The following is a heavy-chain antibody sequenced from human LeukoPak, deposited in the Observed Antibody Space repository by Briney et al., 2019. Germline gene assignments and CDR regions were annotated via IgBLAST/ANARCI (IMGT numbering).Heavy chain of an antibody. V-gene: IGHV3-33*01. D-gene: IGHD5-18*01. CDR1: GFTFSSYG. Sequence: GGSLRLSCAAPGFTFSSYGMHWVRQAPGKGLEWVAVIWYDGSNKYYADSVKGRFTISRDNSKNTLYLQMNSLRAEDTAVYYCARGGEQLWFPFDYWGQGTLVTVSS. J-gene: IGHJ4*02. CDR3: ARGGEQLWFPFDY. CDR2: IWYDGSNK.